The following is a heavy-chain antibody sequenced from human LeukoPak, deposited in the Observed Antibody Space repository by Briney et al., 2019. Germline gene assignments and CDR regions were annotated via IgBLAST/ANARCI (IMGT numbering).Heavy chain of an antibody. CDR3: ARGVGASLPPLD. CDR1: GCSNSSHY. D-gene: IGHD1-26*01. CDR2: IYNSGST. Sequence: SETLSLNCTVSGCSNSSHYWTLIRQPPGKGLEWIGYIYNSGSTNYNPSLRNRVTISADTSKNQFSLKLSSVTAADTAVYYCARGVGASLPPLDWGQGTLVTVSS. V-gene: IGHV4-59*11. J-gene: IGHJ4*02.